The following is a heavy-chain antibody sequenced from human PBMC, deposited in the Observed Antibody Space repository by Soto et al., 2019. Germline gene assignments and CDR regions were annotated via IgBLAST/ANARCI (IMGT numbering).Heavy chain of an antibody. CDR3: AKGRGYCSSTSCYVGSDY. J-gene: IGHJ4*02. Sequence: EVQLLESGGGLVQPGGSLRLSCAASGFTFSSYAMSWVRQAPWKGLEWVSAISGSGGSTYYADSVKGRFTISRDNSKNTLDLQTNSLRAEDTAVYYCAKGRGYCSSTSCYVGSDYWGQGTLVTVSS. CDR1: GFTFSSYA. D-gene: IGHD2-2*01. CDR2: ISGSGGST. V-gene: IGHV3-23*01.